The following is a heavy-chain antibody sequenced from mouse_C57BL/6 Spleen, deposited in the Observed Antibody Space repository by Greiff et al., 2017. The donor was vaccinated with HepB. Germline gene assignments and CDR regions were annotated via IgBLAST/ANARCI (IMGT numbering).Heavy chain of an antibody. J-gene: IGHJ4*01. CDR3: ARRDGMGYALDY. V-gene: IGHV1-55*01. CDR1: GYTFTSYW. Sequence: QVQLQQPGAELVKPGASVKMSCKASGYTFTSYWITWVKQRPGQGLEWIGDIYPGSGSTNYNEKFKSKATLTVDTSSSTAYMQLSSLTSEDYAVYCCARRDGMGYALDYWGQGTTVTVSS. CDR2: IYPGSGST. D-gene: IGHD2-1*01.